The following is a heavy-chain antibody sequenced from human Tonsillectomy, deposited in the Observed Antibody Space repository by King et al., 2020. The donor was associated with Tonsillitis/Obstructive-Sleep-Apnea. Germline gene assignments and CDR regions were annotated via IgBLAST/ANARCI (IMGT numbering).Heavy chain of an antibody. J-gene: IGHJ6*03. D-gene: IGHD6-13*01. CDR1: GFTFSNYW. CDR3: AGVLPGISWNMDV. CDR2: IKQDGSEK. Sequence: VQLVESGGGLVQPGGSLRLSCAASGFTFSNYWMSWVRQAPGKGLEWVANIKQDGSEKYYVDSVKGRFTISRDKAKNSLYLQMNILRVEDTAVYYCAGVLPGISWNMDVWGKGTTVTVFS. V-gene: IGHV3-7*01.